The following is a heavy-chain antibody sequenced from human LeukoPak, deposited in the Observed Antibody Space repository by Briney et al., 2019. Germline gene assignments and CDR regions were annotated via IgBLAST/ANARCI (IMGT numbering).Heavy chain of an antibody. CDR3: ARDSIPVSIYFDH. J-gene: IGHJ4*02. Sequence: GGSLRLSCAASGFTFSNHWIHWVRQAPGKGLVWVSRINSDGSGTSYADSVKGRFTISRDNAKNALYLQMNSLRAEDTALYYCARDSIPVSIYFDHWGQGGLATVSS. CDR1: GFTFSNHW. V-gene: IGHV3-74*01. CDR2: INSDGSGT. D-gene: IGHD5/OR15-5a*01.